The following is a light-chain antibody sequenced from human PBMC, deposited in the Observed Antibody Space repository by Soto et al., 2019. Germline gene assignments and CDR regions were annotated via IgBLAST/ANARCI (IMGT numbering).Light chain of an antibody. Sequence: DIQMTQSPSSLSASVGDRVTITCRPSQAVPNNMAWYQQKPGKPPKLLIYEESTLHSGVPSRSSGRKSGTQFTLTIDSLQPEDFATYYCQQVKTYPRTFGGGTKVDIK. CDR3: QQVKTYPRT. J-gene: IGKJ4*01. CDR1: QAVPNN. V-gene: IGKV1-9*01. CDR2: EES.